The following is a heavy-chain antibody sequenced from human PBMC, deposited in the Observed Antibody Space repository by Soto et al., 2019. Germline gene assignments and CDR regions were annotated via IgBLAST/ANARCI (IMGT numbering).Heavy chain of an antibody. CDR3: ARDKITGRFDY. V-gene: IGHV4-4*02. CDR2: IYHSGST. D-gene: IGHD2-8*02. CDR1: GGSISGINW. Sequence: SETLSLTCAVSGGSISGINWWSWVRQPPGKGLEWIGEIYHSGSTNYNPSLKSRVTISVDTSKNQFSLKLTSVTAADTAVYYCARDKITGRFDYWGQGTLVTVSS. J-gene: IGHJ4*02.